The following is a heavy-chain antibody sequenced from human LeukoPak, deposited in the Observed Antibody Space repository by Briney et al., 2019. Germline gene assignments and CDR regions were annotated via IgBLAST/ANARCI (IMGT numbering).Heavy chain of an antibody. Sequence: SETLSLTCAVYGGSFSGYYWSWIRQPPGKGLEWIGEINHSGSTNYNPSLKSRVTISVDTSKNQFSLKLSSVTAADTAMYYCATMVRGVLVYFDYWGQGTLVTVSS. CDR1: GGSFSGYY. D-gene: IGHD3-10*01. CDR3: ATMVRGVLVYFDY. J-gene: IGHJ4*02. V-gene: IGHV4-34*01. CDR2: INHSGST.